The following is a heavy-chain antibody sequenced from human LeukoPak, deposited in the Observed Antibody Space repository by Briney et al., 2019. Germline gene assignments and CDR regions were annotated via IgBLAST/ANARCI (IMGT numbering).Heavy chain of an antibody. Sequence: PGGSLRLSCAASGFTFSSYVMSWVRQAPGKGLEWVSGISGTGGSTNYAGSVQGRFTISRDNSKRTLYLQMNSLRAEDTAVYYCAKVGFGAVAVTGVDFWGQGTLVTVSS. CDR1: GFTFSSYV. V-gene: IGHV3-23*01. CDR3: AKVGFGAVAVTGVDF. J-gene: IGHJ4*02. D-gene: IGHD6-19*01. CDR2: ISGTGGST.